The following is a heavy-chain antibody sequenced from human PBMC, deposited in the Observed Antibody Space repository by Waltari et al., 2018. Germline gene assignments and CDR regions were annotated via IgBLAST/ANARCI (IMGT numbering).Heavy chain of an antibody. D-gene: IGHD4-17*01. J-gene: IGHJ2*01. CDR1: GGSIRSGGYY. CDR2: IYYSGST. Sequence: QVQLQESGPGLVKPSQTLSLTCTVSGGSIRSGGYYWSWIRQHPGKGLEWIGYIYYSGSTYYNPSLKSRVTISVDTSKNQFSLKLSSVTAADTAVYYCARMPPSYGDYDGWYFDLWGRGTLVTVSS. CDR3: ARMPPSYGDYDGWYFDL. V-gene: IGHV4-31*03.